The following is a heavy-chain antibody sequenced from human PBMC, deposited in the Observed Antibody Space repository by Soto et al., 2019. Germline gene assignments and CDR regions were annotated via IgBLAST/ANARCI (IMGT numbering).Heavy chain of an antibody. Sequence: ELQLLESGGGLVQPGGSLRLSCTASGFPFINYAMTWVRQAPGKGLEWVSTLSSEGDTYYADSVKDRFTVTRDNTKSTLCLQMNIPIGDDTAVYFCAIDRGLLSFLGAVHLDFWGRGTLVTVSS. J-gene: IGHJ4*02. D-gene: IGHD1-26*01. CDR1: GFPFINYA. CDR3: AIDRGLLSFLGAVHLDF. V-gene: IGHV3-23*01. CDR2: LSSEGDT.